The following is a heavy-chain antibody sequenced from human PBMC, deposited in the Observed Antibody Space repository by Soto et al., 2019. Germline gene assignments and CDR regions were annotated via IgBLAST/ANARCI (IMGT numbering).Heavy chain of an antibody. CDR3: ARQWIPRRSVAGGVDY. Sequence: QLQLQESGPGLVKPSETLSLTCTVSGGSISSSSYYWGWIRQSPGKGLEWIANVYYSGSTYYNPSLKRRVTVSVDLSKNEFSMKLSSVTAADTAVYFCARQWIPRRSVAGGVDYWGQGALVAVPS. J-gene: IGHJ4*02. CDR2: VYYSGST. CDR1: GGSISSSSYY. V-gene: IGHV4-39*01. D-gene: IGHD2-8*02.